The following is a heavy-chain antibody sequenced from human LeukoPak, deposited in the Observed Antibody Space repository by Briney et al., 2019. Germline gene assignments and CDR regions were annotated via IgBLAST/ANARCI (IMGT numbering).Heavy chain of an antibody. J-gene: IGHJ6*03. Sequence: SETLSLTCTVSGGSISSGSYYWSWIRQPAGKGLEWIGRIYTSGSTNYNPSLKSRVTISVDTSKNQFSLKLSSVTAADTAVYYCARDAGTMVRGSRRGYDGYYYYMDVWGKGTTVTISS. CDR3: ARDAGTMVRGSRRGYDGYYYYMDV. V-gene: IGHV4-61*02. D-gene: IGHD3-10*01. CDR1: GGSISSGSYY. CDR2: IYTSGST.